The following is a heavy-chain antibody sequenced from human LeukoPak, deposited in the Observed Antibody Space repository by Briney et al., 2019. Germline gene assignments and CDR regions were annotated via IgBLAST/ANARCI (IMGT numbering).Heavy chain of an antibody. CDR3: ARADYVWGSYRANDY. J-gene: IGHJ4*02. V-gene: IGHV4-38-2*01. CDR1: GYSISSGYY. CDR2: IYHSGST. Sequence: SETLSLTCAVSGYSISSGYYWGWIRQPPGKGLEWIGSIYHSGSTYYSPSLKSRVTISVDTSKNQFSLKLSSVTAADTAVYYCARADYVWGSYRANDYWGQGTLVTVSS. D-gene: IGHD3-16*02.